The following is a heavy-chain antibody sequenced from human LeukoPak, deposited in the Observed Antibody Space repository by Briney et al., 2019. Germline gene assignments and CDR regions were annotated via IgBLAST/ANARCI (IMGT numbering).Heavy chain of an antibody. CDR2: IIPIFGTA. J-gene: IGHJ3*02. Sequence: SVKVSCKASGYTFTSYGISWVRQAPGQGLEWMGRIIPIFGTANYAQKFQGRVTITTDESTSTAYMELSSLRSEDTAVYYCASSIMITFGGVIVRDGDAFDIWGQGTMVTVSS. CDR3: ASSIMITFGGVIVRDGDAFDI. CDR1: GYTFTSYG. V-gene: IGHV1-69*05. D-gene: IGHD3-16*02.